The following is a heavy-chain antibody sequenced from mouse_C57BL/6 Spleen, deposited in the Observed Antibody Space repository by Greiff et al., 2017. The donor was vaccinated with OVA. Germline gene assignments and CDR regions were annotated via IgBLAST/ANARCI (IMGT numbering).Heavy chain of an antibody. CDR3: ARWGNLQLYGSTFDY. CDR2: IYPTDGST. CDR1: GYTFTDYT. V-gene: IGHV1-78*01. J-gene: IGHJ2*01. D-gene: IGHD1-1*01. Sequence: QVQLQQSDAELVKPGASVKISCKASGYTFTDYTIHWMKQRPEQGLEWIGYIYPTDGSTKYNEKFKGKATLTADKSSSTAYMQLNSLTSEDSAVYFGARWGNLQLYGSTFDYWGQGTTLTVSS.